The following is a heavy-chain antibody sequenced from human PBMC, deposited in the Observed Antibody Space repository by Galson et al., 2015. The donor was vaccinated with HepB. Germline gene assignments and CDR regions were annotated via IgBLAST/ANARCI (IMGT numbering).Heavy chain of an antibody. Sequence: SLRLSCAASEFTFSTHWMSWVRQAPGKGLESVANINLDGSQTFYVDSVKGRFTISRDNAKDSLFLQMNSLRAEDTAVYYCARDGDGAVEYDHWGQGTLVTVSS. D-gene: IGHD6-19*01. V-gene: IGHV3-7*01. J-gene: IGHJ4*02. CDR3: ARDGDGAVEYDH. CDR1: EFTFSTHW. CDR2: INLDGSQT.